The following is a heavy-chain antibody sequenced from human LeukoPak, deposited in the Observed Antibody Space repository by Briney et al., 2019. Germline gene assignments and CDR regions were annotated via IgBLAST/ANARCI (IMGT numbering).Heavy chain of an antibody. D-gene: IGHD6-19*01. CDR2: IRYDGNNK. J-gene: IGHJ4*02. CDR3: AKTGSGWFADC. V-gene: IGHV3-30*02. Sequence: PGGSLRLSCAASGFTFSRYAMHWVRQAPGKGLEWVTLIRYDGNNKYYADSVKGRFIISRDNSRNTLYLEMNSLRAEDTAVYYCAKTGSGWFADCWGQGTLVTVSS. CDR1: GFTFSRYA.